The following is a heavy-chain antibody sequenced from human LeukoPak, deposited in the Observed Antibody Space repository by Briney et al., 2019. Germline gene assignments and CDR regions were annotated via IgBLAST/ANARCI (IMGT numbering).Heavy chain of an antibody. D-gene: IGHD6-13*01. Sequence: GGSLRLSCAASGFTFSSYSMNWVRQAPGKGLEWVSSISSSSSYIYYADSVKGRFTISRDNAKNSLYLQMNSLRAEDTAVYYCARPWSSSGNQEAFNYYYYGMDVWGQGTTVTVSS. V-gene: IGHV3-21*04. J-gene: IGHJ6*02. CDR2: ISSSSSYI. CDR1: GFTFSSYS. CDR3: ARPWSSSGNQEAFNYYYYGMDV.